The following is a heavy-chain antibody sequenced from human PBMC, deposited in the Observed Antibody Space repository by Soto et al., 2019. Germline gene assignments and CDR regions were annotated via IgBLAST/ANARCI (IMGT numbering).Heavy chain of an antibody. CDR3: ARDLAAAGPFDY. Sequence: QVQLVQSGAEVKKPGASVKVSCKTSGYTFTSYAISWGRQAPGQGLEWMGWISAYNGNTHYAQKLQGRVTMTTVTSTSTAYMALRSLRSDDTAVYYCARDLAAAGPFDYWGQGPLVTVAS. CDR2: ISAYNGNT. D-gene: IGHD6-13*01. V-gene: IGHV1-18*01. J-gene: IGHJ4*02. CDR1: GYTFTSYA.